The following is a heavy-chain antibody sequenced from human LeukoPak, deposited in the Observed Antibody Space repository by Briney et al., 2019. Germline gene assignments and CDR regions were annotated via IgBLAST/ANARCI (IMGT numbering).Heavy chain of an antibody. D-gene: IGHD2-15*01. CDR1: GGSISSYY. Sequence: PSETLSLTCTVSGGSISSYYWSWIRQPPGKGLEWIGYIYDRGSINYNPSLKSRVTISLDKSKNQFSLKLSSVTAADTAVYYCAGPGDCSGGTCYWYFDLGGRGTLVTVSS. CDR3: AGPGDCSGGTCYWYFDL. J-gene: IGHJ2*01. V-gene: IGHV4-59*08. CDR2: IYDRGSI.